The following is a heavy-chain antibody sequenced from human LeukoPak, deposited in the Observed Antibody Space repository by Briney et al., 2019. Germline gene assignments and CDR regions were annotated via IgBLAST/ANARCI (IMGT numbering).Heavy chain of an antibody. J-gene: IGHJ5*02. V-gene: IGHV1-18*01. CDR1: GYTFTSYG. Sequence: PRASVKVSCKASGYTFTSYGISWVRQAPGQGLEWMGWISAYNGNTNYAQKLQGRVTMTTDTSTSTAYMELRSLRSEDTAVYYCAREYSRYGAAAGTSPWGQGTLVTVSS. CDR3: AREYSRYGAAAGTSP. D-gene: IGHD6-13*01. CDR2: ISAYNGNT.